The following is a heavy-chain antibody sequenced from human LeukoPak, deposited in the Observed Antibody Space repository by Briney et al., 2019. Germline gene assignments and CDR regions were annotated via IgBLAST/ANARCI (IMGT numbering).Heavy chain of an antibody. D-gene: IGHD3-3*01. J-gene: IGHJ6*03. V-gene: IGHV4-59*01. CDR1: GGYISSYY. Sequence: PSETLSLTCTVSGGYISSYYWSWIRQPPGEGLGWSGYIYYSGSTNYNPSLKSRVIISVDTSKNQFSLKLSSVTAADTAVYYCARYYDFWSGKNYMDVWGKGTTVTVSS. CDR2: IYYSGST. CDR3: ARYYDFWSGKNYMDV.